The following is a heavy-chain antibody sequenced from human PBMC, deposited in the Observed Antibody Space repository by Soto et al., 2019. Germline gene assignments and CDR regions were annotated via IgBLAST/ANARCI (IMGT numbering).Heavy chain of an antibody. D-gene: IGHD4-17*01. CDR2: MAPSGSS. CDR3: ARDGNFGDDIHDSYGMDV. V-gene: IGHV4-59*01. CDR1: NASISSYY. J-gene: IGHJ6*02. Sequence: QVRLQESGPGLVKPSETLSLTCTVSNASISSYYWSWIRQPPGKRLEWIGYMAPSGSSKYNPSLAGRVTIAVDTSNNQFSLKLTSVTAADTAVYYCARDGNFGDDIHDSYGMDVWGRGTTVTVSS.